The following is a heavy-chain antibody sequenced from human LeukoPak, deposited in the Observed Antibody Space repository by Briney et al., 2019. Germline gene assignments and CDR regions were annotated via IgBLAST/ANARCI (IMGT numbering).Heavy chain of an antibody. CDR2: ISSNGGST. CDR3: VKDGGYSYGFPYYYYGMDV. J-gene: IGHJ6*02. Sequence: PGGSLRLSCAASEFTFSSYSMNWVRQAPGKGLEYVSAISSNGGSTYYADSVKGRFTISRDNSKNTLYLQMSSLRAEDTAVYYCVKDGGYSYGFPYYYYGMDVWGQGTTVTVSS. D-gene: IGHD5-18*01. V-gene: IGHV3-64D*06. CDR1: EFTFSSYS.